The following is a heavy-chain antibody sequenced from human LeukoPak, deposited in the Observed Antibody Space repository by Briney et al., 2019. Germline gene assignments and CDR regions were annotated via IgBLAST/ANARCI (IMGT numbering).Heavy chain of an antibody. CDR1: GFTFSSYS. D-gene: IGHD6-13*01. J-gene: IGHJ4*02. V-gene: IGHV3-21*01. Sequence: GGSLRLSCAASGFTFSSYSINWGPQSPGKGLEWGSSISSSSSYIYYADSVKGRFTISRYNSKNTLYLQMNSLRAEDTAVYYCAKTYSNSWTFDYWGQGTLVTVSS. CDR3: AKTYSNSWTFDY. CDR2: ISSSSSYI.